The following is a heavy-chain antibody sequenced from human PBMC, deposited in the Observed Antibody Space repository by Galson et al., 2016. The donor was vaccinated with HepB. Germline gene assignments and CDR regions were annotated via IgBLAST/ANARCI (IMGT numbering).Heavy chain of an antibody. CDR1: GGSISSTTYY. CDR3: AKLYYYDSSGHPDY. CDR2: IYYSGTT. D-gene: IGHD3-22*01. V-gene: IGHV4-39*01. Sequence: SETLSLTCTVSGGSISSTTYYWAWIRQPPGKGLEWIGTIYYSGTTYYSPSLKSRVTMSVDTSKNQFSLNLRSVTAADTAVYYCAKLYYYDSSGHPDYWGQGTLVTVSS. J-gene: IGHJ4*02.